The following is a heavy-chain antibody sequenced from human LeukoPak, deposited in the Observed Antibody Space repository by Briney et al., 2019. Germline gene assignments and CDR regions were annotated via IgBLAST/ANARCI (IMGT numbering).Heavy chain of an antibody. CDR2: INNSGST. CDR1: GGSISSYY. Sequence: SETLSLTCSVSGGSISSYYWSWIRQPPGKGPEWIGYINNSGSTNYNPSVKSRVTISVDTSKKQFSLRLSSVTTADTAVYYCAKDRSPRGYSYGYFDYWGQGILVTVSP. D-gene: IGHD5-18*01. J-gene: IGHJ4*02. V-gene: IGHV4-59*01. CDR3: AKDRSPRGYSYGYFDY.